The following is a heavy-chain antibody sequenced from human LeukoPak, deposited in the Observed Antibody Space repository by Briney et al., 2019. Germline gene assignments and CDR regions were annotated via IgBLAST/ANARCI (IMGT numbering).Heavy chain of an antibody. CDR2: ISGSGGST. CDR3: AKGENYDFWSGYEYFQH. CDR1: GFTFSSYA. D-gene: IGHD3-3*01. J-gene: IGHJ1*01. V-gene: IGHV3-23*01. Sequence: GGSLRLSCAASGFTFSSYAMSWVRQAPGKGLEWVSAISGSGGSTYYADSVKGRFTISRDNSKNTLYLQMNSLRAEDTAVYYCAKGENYDFWSGYEYFQHWGQGTLVTVSS.